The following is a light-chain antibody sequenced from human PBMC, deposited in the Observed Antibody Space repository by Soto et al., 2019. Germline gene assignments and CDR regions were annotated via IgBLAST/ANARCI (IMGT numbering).Light chain of an antibody. Sequence: SLYAKERDPLSCRASQSVPRSYLAWYQQKPGQAPRLLIYGASTRATGIPARFSGSGSGTEFTLLICSLQSWDVTVYYGLQCHTLGGFGQGTKVDIK. CDR3: LQCHTLGG. V-gene: IGKV3D-7*01. J-gene: IGKJ1*01. CDR1: QSVPRSY. CDR2: GAS.